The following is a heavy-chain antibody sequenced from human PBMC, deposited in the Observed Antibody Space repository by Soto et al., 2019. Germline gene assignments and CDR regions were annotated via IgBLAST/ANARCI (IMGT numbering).Heavy chain of an antibody. CDR1: GFTFSSYG. CDR2: ISYDGSNK. Sequence: GGSLRLSCAASGFTFSSYGMHWVRQAPGKGLEWVAVISYDGSNKYYADSVKGRFTISRDNSKNTLYLQMNSLRAEDTAVYYCAKDRGYSFDYWGQGTLVTVSS. D-gene: IGHD5-18*01. CDR3: AKDRGYSFDY. V-gene: IGHV3-30*18. J-gene: IGHJ4*02.